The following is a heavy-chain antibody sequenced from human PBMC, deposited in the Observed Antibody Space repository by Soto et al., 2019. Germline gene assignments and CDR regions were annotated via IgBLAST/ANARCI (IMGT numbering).Heavy chain of an antibody. D-gene: IGHD5-12*01. CDR3: ARDNSDYDLDY. CDR2: ISWNGVST. J-gene: IGHJ4*02. V-gene: IGHV3-20*04. Sequence: EVQLVESGGGVVRPGGSLRLSCAASRFTLHDYGMNWVRQAPGKGLEWVSGISWNGVSTGYADSVKGRFTISRDNAKKSLYLQMNNLRPEDTALYYCARDNSDYDLDYWGQGTLVTVSS. CDR1: RFTLHDYG.